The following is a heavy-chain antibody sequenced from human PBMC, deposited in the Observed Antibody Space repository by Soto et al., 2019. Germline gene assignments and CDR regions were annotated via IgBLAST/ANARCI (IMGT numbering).Heavy chain of an antibody. Sequence: SVKVSCKASGGTFSSYAISWVRQAPGQGLEWMGGIIPIFGTANYAQKFQGRVTITADESTSTAYMELSSLRSEDTAVYYCARALREQRRVASPCYWGQRTLVTGSS. D-gene: IGHD6-25*01. CDR3: ARALREQRRVASPCY. J-gene: IGHJ4*02. CDR2: IIPIFGTA. V-gene: IGHV1-69*13. CDR1: GGTFSSYA.